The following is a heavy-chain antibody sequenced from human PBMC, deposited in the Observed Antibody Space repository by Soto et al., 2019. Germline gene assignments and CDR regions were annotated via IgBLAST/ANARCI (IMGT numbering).Heavy chain of an antibody. CDR3: ARAPPGPSPRWDV. CDR2: IYATGKT. D-gene: IGHD3-10*01. V-gene: IGHV4-30-2*06. CDR1: GASMSTGGHS. J-gene: IGHJ6*02. Sequence: SETLSLTCAVSGASMSTGGHSWSWIRQSPGEGLEWIGCIYATGKTYYNPSLKSRVAISVDTSKNQFSLNVTSVTAADTAVYYCARAPPGPSPRWDVWGQGTTVTVSS.